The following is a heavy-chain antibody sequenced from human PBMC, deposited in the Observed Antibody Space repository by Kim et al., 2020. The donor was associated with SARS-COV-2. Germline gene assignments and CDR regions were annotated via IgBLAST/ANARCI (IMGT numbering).Heavy chain of an antibody. J-gene: IGHJ4*02. Sequence: GGSLRLSCAASGFTFSSYAMHWVRQAPGKGLEWVAVISYDGSNKYYADSVKGRFTISRDNSKNTLYLQMNSLRAEDTAVYYCARDGLSDYSSSSVFDYWGQGTLVTVSS. V-gene: IGHV3-30-3*01. CDR1: GFTFSSYA. CDR3: ARDGLSDYSSSSVFDY. CDR2: ISYDGSNK. D-gene: IGHD6-6*01.